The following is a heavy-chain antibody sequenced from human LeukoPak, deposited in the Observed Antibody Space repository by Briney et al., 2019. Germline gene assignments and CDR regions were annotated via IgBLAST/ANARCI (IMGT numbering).Heavy chain of an antibody. J-gene: IGHJ5*02. CDR1: GYTYTGYY. Sequence: ASVKVSCKASGYTYTGYYMHWVRQAPGQGLEWMGIINPSGGSTSYAQKFQGRVTMTRDTFTSTVYMELSSLRSEDTAVYYCARDLEVPAAINNWFDPWGQGTLVTVSS. D-gene: IGHD2-2*02. V-gene: IGHV1-46*03. CDR2: INPSGGST. CDR3: ARDLEVPAAINNWFDP.